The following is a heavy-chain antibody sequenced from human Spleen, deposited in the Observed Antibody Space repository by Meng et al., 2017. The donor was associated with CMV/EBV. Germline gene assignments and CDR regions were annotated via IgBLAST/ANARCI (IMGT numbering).Heavy chain of an antibody. Sequence: GGSLRLSCAASGFNFKTYWMTWVRQAPGKGLEWVANIKEDGTEKNCVDSVKGRFTISRDNVKNSVYLQMNSLRADDTAVYYCAKVGSSTRLERDWGQGTLVTVSS. CDR3: AKVGSSTRLERD. V-gene: IGHV3-7*01. CDR2: IKEDGTEK. CDR1: GFNFKTYW. D-gene: IGHD1-1*01. J-gene: IGHJ4*02.